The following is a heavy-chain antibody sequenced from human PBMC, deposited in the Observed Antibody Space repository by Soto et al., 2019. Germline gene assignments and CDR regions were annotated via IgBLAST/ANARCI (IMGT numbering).Heavy chain of an antibody. CDR3: ASPRIAVADPYWYFDL. J-gene: IGHJ2*01. CDR1: GGSVSSGSYY. CDR2: IYYSGST. D-gene: IGHD6-19*01. V-gene: IGHV4-61*01. Sequence: QVQLQESGPGLVKPSETLSLTCTVSGGSVSSGSYYWSWIRQPPGKGLEWIGYIYYSGSTNYNPYLKGRVTISVDTSKNQFSLKLSSVTAADTAVYYCASPRIAVADPYWYFDLWGRGTLVTVSS.